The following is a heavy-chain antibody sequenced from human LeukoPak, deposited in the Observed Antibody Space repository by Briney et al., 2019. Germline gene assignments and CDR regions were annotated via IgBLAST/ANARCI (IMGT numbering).Heavy chain of an antibody. J-gene: IGHJ6*02. CDR1: GFTFSSYW. D-gene: IGHD3-22*01. CDR3: ARGPAPYYYDSSGYYHYYYYYGMDV. CDR2: INSDGSST. Sequence: GGSLRLSCAASGFTFSSYWMHWVRQAPGKGVGGVSRINSDGSSTIYADSVKGRFTISRDNAKNTLYLQMNSLRAEDTAVYYCARGPAPYYYDSSGYYHYYYYYGMDVWGQGTTVTVSS. V-gene: IGHV3-74*01.